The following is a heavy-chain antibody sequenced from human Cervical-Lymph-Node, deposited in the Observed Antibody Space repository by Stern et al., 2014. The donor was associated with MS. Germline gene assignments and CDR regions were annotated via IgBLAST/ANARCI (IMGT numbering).Heavy chain of an antibody. D-gene: IGHD4-17*01. CDR2: IYYGST. CDR3: ARWGTTVTFRTFDL. CDR1: GDSISDYY. Sequence: VQLQESGPGLVKPSETLSLTCAVSGDSISDYYWNWIRQPPGKGLEWVGYIYYGSTNYNPSLRSRATLSVDTSKNQFSLKLTSVTPADTAIYYCARWGTTVTFRTFDLWGQGILVTVSS. V-gene: IGHV4-59*01. J-gene: IGHJ4*02.